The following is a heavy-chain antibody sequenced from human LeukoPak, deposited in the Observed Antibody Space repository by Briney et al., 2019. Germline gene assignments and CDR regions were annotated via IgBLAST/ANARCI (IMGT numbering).Heavy chain of an antibody. J-gene: IGHJ5*02. D-gene: IGHD3-9*01. Sequence: PSETLSLTCAVYGGSFSGYYWRWIRQPPGKGLEWIGEINHSGSTNYNPSLKSRVTISVDTSKNQFSLKLSSVTAADTAVYYCARRRSARYFDWLPNPNNWFDPWGQGTLVTVSS. CDR3: ARRRSARYFDWLPNPNNWFDP. V-gene: IGHV4-34*01. CDR1: GGSFSGYY. CDR2: INHSGST.